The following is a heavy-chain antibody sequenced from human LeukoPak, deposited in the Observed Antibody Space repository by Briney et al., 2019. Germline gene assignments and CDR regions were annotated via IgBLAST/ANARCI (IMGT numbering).Heavy chain of an antibody. V-gene: IGHV4-38-2*02. J-gene: IGHJ4*02. Sequence: KPSETLSLTCTVSGYSISSGYYWGWIRQPPGKGLEWIGSIYHSGSTYYNPSLKSRVTISVDTSKNQFSLKLSSVTAADTAVYYCARAAAGSLGYLYWGQGTLVTVSS. CDR1: GYSISSGYY. D-gene: IGHD6-13*01. CDR2: IYHSGST. CDR3: ARAAAGSLGYLY.